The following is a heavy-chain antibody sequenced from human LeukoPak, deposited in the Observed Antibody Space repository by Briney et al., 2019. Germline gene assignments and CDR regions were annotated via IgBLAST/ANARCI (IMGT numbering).Heavy chain of an antibody. Sequence: SETLSLTCTVSGGSISRSSYYWGWIRQPPGNWLEWIGSIYYSGSTYYNPSLKSRVTISVDTSKNQFSLKLNSVTAADTAVYHCARVPYFYNYMDVWGKGTTVTVSS. J-gene: IGHJ6*03. CDR3: ARVPYFYNYMDV. D-gene: IGHD1-1*01. V-gene: IGHV4-39*07. CDR2: IYYSGST. CDR1: GGSISRSSYY.